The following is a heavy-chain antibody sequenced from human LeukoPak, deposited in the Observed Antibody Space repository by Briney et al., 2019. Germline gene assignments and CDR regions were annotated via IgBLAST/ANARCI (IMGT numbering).Heavy chain of an antibody. CDR2: INWNGGST. D-gene: IGHD2-2*02. V-gene: IGHV3-20*04. CDR3: AGAEEASQLLDPFAFDI. CDR1: GFTFDDYG. Sequence: GGSLRLSCAASGFTFDDYGMSWVRQAPGKGQEWVSGINWNGGSTGYADSVKGRFTISRDNAKNSLYLQMNSLRAEDTALYYCAGAEEASQLLDPFAFDIWGQGTMVTVSS. J-gene: IGHJ3*02.